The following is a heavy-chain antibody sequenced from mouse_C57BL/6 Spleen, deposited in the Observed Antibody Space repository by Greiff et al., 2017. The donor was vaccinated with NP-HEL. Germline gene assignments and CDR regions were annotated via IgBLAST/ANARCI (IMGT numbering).Heavy chain of an antibody. Sequence: EVQVVESGGGLVKPGGSLKLSCAASGFTFSDYGMHWVRQAPEKGLEWVAYISSGSRTIYYADTVKGRFTISRDNAKNTLFLQMTSLRSEDTAMYYCATRWLLRFAYWGQGTLVTVSA. V-gene: IGHV5-17*01. CDR3: ATRWLLRFAY. J-gene: IGHJ3*01. D-gene: IGHD2-3*01. CDR2: ISSGSRTI. CDR1: GFTFSDYG.